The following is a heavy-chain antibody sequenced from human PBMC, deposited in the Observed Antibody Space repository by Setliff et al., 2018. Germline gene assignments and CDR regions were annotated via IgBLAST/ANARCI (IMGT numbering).Heavy chain of an antibody. Sequence: HPGGSLRLSCAASGFTSSMYGVHWVRQAPGKGLEWVAYIRHDGSNENYADSVKCRFTLSRDNSRNTLFLQMNSLRAEDTGVYYCAKDTHYYASSGYYCFDYWGQGTLVTVSS. V-gene: IGHV3-30*02. J-gene: IGHJ4*02. CDR2: IRHDGSNE. CDR1: GFTSSMYG. CDR3: AKDTHYYASSGYYCFDY. D-gene: IGHD3-22*01.